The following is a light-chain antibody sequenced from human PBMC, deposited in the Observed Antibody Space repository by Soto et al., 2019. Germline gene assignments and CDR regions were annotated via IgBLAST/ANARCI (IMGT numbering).Light chain of an antibody. CDR3: QTWGTGIQV. J-gene: IGLJ2*01. CDR1: SGQSSYA. V-gene: IGLV4-69*01. CDR2: LNSDGSH. Sequence: QLVLTQSPSASASLGASVKLTCTLSSGQSSYAIAWHQQQPEKDPRYLMKLNSDGSHSKGDGIPDRFSGSSSGAERYLTISSLQSEDEADYYCQTWGTGIQVFGGGTKLTVL.